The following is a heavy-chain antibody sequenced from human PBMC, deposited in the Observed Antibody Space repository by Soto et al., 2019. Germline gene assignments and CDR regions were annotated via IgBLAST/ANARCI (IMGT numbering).Heavy chain of an antibody. J-gene: IGHJ5*02. V-gene: IGHV6-1*01. CDR1: GDSVSSYSAA. CDR3: ARLNWGTVPA. D-gene: IGHD7-27*01. CDR2: TYYRSEWHN. Sequence: SQTLSLTCAISGDSVSSYSAAWNWIRQSPSRGLEWLGRTYYRSEWHNDYAESVKSRIIINPDTSKNQISLHLNSVTPEDTAVDDRARLNWGTVPAWGKGTLVTVYS.